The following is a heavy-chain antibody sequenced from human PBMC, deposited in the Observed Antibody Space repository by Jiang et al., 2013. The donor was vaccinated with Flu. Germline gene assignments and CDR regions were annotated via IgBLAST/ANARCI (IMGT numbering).Heavy chain of an antibody. V-gene: IGHV1-24*01. CDR2: FDPEDGET. J-gene: IGHJ2*01. D-gene: IGHD3-10*01. CDR3: ATGHPITMPPSVWYFDL. CDR1: GYTLTELS. Sequence: SGAEVKKPGASVKVSCKVSGYTLTELSMHWVRQAPGKGLEWMGGFDPEDGETIYAQKFQGRVTMTEDTSTDTAYMELSSLRSEDTAVYYCATGHPITMPPSVWYFDLWGRGTLVTVSS.